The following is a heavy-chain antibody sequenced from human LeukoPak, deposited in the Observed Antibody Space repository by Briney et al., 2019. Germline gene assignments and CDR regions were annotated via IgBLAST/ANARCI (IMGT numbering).Heavy chain of an antibody. CDR2: INHNSGAS. D-gene: IGHD2-15*01. CDR3: AKDLVCGILKFDP. J-gene: IGHJ5*02. V-gene: IGHV1-2*02. CDR1: GYTFTSYY. Sequence: AAVTVSRKCSGYTFTSYYMHWMRQPPAQGQEWMGGINHNSGASKYAHNFQGRVTMTRDTSIDTAYMELSSLTSDDRAVYYCAKDLVCGILKFDPWGQGTLVTVSS.